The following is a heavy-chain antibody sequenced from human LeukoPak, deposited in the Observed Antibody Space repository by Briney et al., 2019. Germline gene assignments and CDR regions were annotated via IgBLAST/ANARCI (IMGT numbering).Heavy chain of an antibody. D-gene: IGHD6-19*01. V-gene: IGHV4-39*01. CDR2: IYYSGST. J-gene: IGHJ6*03. CDR3: ARAVPDYHYYYMDV. CDR1: GGSISSSSYY. Sequence: PSETLSLTCTVSGGSISSSSYYWGWIRQPPGKGLEWIGSIYYSGSTYYNPSLKSRVTISVDTSKNQFSLKLSSVTAADTAVYYCARAVPDYHYYYMDVWGKGTTVTVSS.